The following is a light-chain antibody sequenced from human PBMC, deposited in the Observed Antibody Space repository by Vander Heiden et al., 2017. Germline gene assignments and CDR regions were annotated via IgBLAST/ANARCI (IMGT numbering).Light chain of an antibody. CDR3: MQTVQTPKT. J-gene: IGKJ5*01. V-gene: IGKV2-28*01. CDR2: LGS. Sequence: DIVMTQSPLSLTVTPGEPATISCRSSQSLLHSDEYNYLAWYLQKPGQSPQLLIYLGSNRASGVPDRFNGSESGTDFTLKISRVETDDVGVYYCMQTVQTPKTFGQGTRLEIK. CDR1: QSLLHSDEYNY.